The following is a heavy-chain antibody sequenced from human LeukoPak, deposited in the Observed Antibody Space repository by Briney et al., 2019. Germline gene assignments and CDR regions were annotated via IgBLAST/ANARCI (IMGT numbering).Heavy chain of an antibody. V-gene: IGHV3-21*01. CDR1: GFTFSSYS. D-gene: IGHD6-19*01. J-gene: IGHJ4*02. CDR2: ISSSSSYK. CDR3: ARILDSAWGELGY. Sequence: GGSLRLSCAASGFTFSSYSMNWVRQAPGKGLEWVSSISSSSSYKYNADSVKGRFTISRDNAKNSLYLQMNSLRAEDAAVYYCARILDSAWGELGYWGQGTLVTVSS.